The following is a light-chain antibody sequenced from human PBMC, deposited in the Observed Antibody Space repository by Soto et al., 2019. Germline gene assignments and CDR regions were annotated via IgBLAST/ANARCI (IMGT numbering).Light chain of an antibody. V-gene: IGKV1-39*01. Sequence: DFQMTQSPSSLSASVGDRVTITCRASQSISSYLNWYQQKPGKAPKLLIYAASSLQSGVPSRFSGSGSGTDFTLTISSLQPEDFATYYCQQSYSTTVFGQGTRLEIK. CDR1: QSISSY. CDR2: AAS. J-gene: IGKJ5*01. CDR3: QQSYSTTV.